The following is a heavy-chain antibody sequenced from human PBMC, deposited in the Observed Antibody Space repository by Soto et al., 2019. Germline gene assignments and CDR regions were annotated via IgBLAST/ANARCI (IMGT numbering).Heavy chain of an antibody. CDR3: VKDRYIDY. V-gene: IGHV3-64D*06. Sequence: GGSLRLSCSVSGFTLITYAMHWVRQAPGKGLEYVASISSNGGSTYYADSVKGRFTISRDNSKNTLSLQMSSLRTEDTAVYYCVKDRYIDYWGQGTLVTVSS. J-gene: IGHJ4*02. CDR2: ISSNGGST. CDR1: GFTLITYA.